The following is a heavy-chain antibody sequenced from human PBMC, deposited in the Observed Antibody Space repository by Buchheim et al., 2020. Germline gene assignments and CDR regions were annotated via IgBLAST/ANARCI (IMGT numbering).Heavy chain of an antibody. CDR2: ITADGAGPDQ. J-gene: IGHJ4*02. CDR3: ARDFSATGSLDS. CDR1: GFTFSNYW. Sequence: EVQLVESGGGLVQPGGSLRLSCAASGFTFSNYWMTWVRQAPGKGLEWVAHITADGAGPDQYFADSVRGRFTISSNNANNSLYLQMNSLRAEDTAVYYCARDFSATGSLDSWGQGTL. D-gene: IGHD2-15*01. V-gene: IGHV3-7*01.